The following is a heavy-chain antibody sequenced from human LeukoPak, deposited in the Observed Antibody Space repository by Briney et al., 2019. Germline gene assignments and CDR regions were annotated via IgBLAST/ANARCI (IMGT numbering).Heavy chain of an antibody. Sequence: GGSLRLSRAPSGLRFSNYWMSWVRQPPGKGLEWVANIKGEGDKIYYVDSVKDQFTISRDNAKNSLYLQMNSLRAEDTAVYYCVNLWEAGYWGQGTLVTVSS. CDR1: GLRFSNYW. CDR3: VNLWEAGY. V-gene: IGHV3-7*01. CDR2: IKGEGDKI. J-gene: IGHJ4*02. D-gene: IGHD1-26*01.